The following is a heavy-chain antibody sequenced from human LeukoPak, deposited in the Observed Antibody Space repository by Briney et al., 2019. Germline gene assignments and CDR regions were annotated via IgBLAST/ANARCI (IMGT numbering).Heavy chain of an antibody. CDR3: ARETGGYYYYGMDV. CDR2: ISWNSGSM. J-gene: IGHJ6*02. V-gene: IGHV3-9*01. CDR1: GFTFDDYA. D-gene: IGHD7-27*01. Sequence: PGRSLRLSCAASGFTFDDYAMHWVRQAPGKGLEWVSGISWNSGSMDYADSVKGRFTISRDNAKNSLYLQMNSLRAEDTAVYYCARETGGYYYYGMDVWGQGTTVTVSS.